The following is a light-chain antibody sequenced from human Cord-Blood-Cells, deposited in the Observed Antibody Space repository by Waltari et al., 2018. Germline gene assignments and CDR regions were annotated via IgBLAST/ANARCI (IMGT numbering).Light chain of an antibody. CDR1: QSVSSK. V-gene: IGKV3-15*01. CDR2: GAS. J-gene: IGKJ1*01. CDR3: QQYNNWPLT. Sequence: EIVLTPSPATPSVSPGERATLSCRSRQSVSSKLAWYQRKPGQAPTLLIYGASTRATGIQARFSGSGSGTEFTLTISSLQSEDFAVYYCQQYNNWPLTFGQGTKVEIK.